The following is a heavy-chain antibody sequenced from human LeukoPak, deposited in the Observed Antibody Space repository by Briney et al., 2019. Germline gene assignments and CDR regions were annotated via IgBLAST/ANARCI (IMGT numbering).Heavy chain of an antibody. D-gene: IGHD4-11*01. Sequence: SETLSLTCTVSGSSISSSSYYWGWIRQPPGKGLEWIGSIYYSGSTYYNPSLKSRVTILVDTSKNQFSLKLSSVTAADTAVYYCARDLIYSNFFDYWGQGTLVTVSS. CDR3: ARDLIYSNFFDY. CDR1: GSSISSSSYY. CDR2: IYYSGST. J-gene: IGHJ4*02. V-gene: IGHV4-39*07.